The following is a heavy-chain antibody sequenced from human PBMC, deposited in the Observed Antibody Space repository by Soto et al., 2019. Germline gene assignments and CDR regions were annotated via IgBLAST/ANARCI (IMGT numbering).Heavy chain of an antibody. V-gene: IGHV3-23*01. J-gene: IGHJ4*02. CDR2: ISGSGGKS. CDR3: TKDSGYDSTD. Sequence: GGSLRLSCAGSGFPCITYAMSWVRQAPGKGLEWVSTISGSGGKSYYADSVKGRFTISRDNSKSTLYLQMHSLRVEDTALYYCTKDSGYDSTDWGLGTLVTVSS. D-gene: IGHD3-9*01. CDR1: GFPCITYA.